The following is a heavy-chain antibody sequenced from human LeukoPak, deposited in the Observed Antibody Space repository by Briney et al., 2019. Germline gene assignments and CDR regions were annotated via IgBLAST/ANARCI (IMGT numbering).Heavy chain of an antibody. CDR3: ARSVTMIVVAPGY. Sequence: GGSLRLSCAASGFTFRSYGMHWVRQAPGKGLEWVAVIWYDGSNKYYADSVKGRFTISRDNSKNTLYLQMYSLRAEDTAVYYCARSVTMIVVAPGYWGQGTLVTVSS. D-gene: IGHD3-22*01. V-gene: IGHV3-33*01. CDR2: IWYDGSNK. CDR1: GFTFRSYG. J-gene: IGHJ4*02.